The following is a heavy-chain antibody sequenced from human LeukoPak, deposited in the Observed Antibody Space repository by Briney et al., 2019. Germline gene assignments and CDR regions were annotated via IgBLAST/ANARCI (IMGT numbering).Heavy chain of an antibody. CDR1: GFTFSSYV. V-gene: IGHV3-64*01. D-gene: IGHD1-26*01. CDR2: ISSNGGST. CDR3: ASPQSGH. Sequence: GGSLRLSCAASGFTFSSYVMHWVRQAPGKGLEYVSAISSNGGSTYYANSVKGRFTISRDNSKNTLYLQMGSLRAEDMAVYYCASPQSGHWGQGTLVTVSS. J-gene: IGHJ4*02.